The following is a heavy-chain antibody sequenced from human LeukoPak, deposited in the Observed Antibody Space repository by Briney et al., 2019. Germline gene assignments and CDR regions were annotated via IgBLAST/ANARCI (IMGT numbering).Heavy chain of an antibody. V-gene: IGHV1-46*01. J-gene: IGHJ3*02. CDR2: INPSGGST. CDR3: AREEVISSSSLYDAFDI. D-gene: IGHD6-6*01. CDR1: GYTFTSYY. Sequence: ASVKVSCKAAGYTFTSYYMHWVRQAPGQGLEWMGIINPSGGSTSYAQKFQGRVTMTRDTSTSTVYMELSSLRSEDTAVYYCAREEVISSSSLYDAFDIWGQGTMVTVSS.